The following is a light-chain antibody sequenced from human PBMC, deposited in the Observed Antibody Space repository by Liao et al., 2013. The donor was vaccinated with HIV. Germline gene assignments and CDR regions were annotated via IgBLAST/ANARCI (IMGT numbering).Light chain of an antibody. V-gene: IGLV3-1*01. J-gene: IGLJ1*01. CDR3: EAWYFSTAYV. CDR1: HLGDRY. CDR2: QDS. Sequence: SFELTQPPSVSVSPGQTASITCSGNHLGDRYVSWYQQRPGQSPVLVIYQDSKRPSGIHERFSGSNSGNTATLTIRGTQAVDEADYFCEAWYFSTAYVFGTGTKVTVL.